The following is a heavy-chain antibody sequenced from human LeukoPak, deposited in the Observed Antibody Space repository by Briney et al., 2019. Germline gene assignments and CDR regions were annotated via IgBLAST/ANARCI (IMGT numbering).Heavy chain of an antibody. CDR2: IKQDGSEK. D-gene: IGHD3-3*01. Sequence: PGGSLRLSCAASGFTFSSYAMSWVRQAPGKGLEWVANIKQDGSEKYYVDSAKGRFTISRDNAKNSLYLQMNSLRAEDTAVYYCASNLRFLEWYFDCWGQGTLVTVSS. V-gene: IGHV3-7*01. CDR1: GFTFSSYA. J-gene: IGHJ4*02. CDR3: ASNLRFLEWYFDC.